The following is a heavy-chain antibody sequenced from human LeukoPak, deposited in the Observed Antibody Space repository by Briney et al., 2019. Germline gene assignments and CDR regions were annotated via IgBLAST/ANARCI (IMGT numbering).Heavy chain of an antibody. D-gene: IGHD3-22*01. Sequence: PGGSLRLSCAASGFTFSNYAMNWVRQAPGKGLEWVSTITYGGDTTYYADSVKGRFTISRDDSRNTLSLQMSSLRPEDTAVYCCASLGHFYDTSGYYTGWFDPGVQGTLVTVSA. CDR2: ITYGGDTT. CDR3: ASLGHFYDTSGYYTGWFDP. V-gene: IGHV3-23*01. J-gene: IGHJ5*02. CDR1: GFTFSNYA.